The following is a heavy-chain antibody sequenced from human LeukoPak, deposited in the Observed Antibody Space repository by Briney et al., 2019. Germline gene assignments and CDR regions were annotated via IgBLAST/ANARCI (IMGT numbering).Heavy chain of an antibody. CDR3: ARERYYDSSGYYRHFDY. CDR1: GGSISSYY. Sequence: SETLSLTCTVSGGSISSYYGSWIRQPPGKGLEWIGYIYYSGSTNSNPSLRSRVTTSVDTSKNQFSLKLSSVTAADTVVYYCARERYYDSSGYYRHFDYGGQGTLVTVSP. D-gene: IGHD3-22*01. CDR2: IYYSGST. J-gene: IGHJ4*02. V-gene: IGHV4-59*12.